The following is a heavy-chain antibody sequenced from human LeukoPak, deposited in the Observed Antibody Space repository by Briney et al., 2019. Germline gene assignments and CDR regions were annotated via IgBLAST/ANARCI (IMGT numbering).Heavy chain of an antibody. D-gene: IGHD4-11*01. CDR1: RFTFSSYG. J-gene: IGHJ4*02. Sequence: GGSLRLYCAASRFTFSSYGMHWVRQAPGKGLEWVAVISYDGSNQYYADSVKGRFTISRDNSKNTLYLQMNSLRAEDTAVYYCLLSTTSLDYWGQGTLVTVSS. CDR2: ISYDGSNQ. V-gene: IGHV3-30*03. CDR3: LLSTTSLDY.